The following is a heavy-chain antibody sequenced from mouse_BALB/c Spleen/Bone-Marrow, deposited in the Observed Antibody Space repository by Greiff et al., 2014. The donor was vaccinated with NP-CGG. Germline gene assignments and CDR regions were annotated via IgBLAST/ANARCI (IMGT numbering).Heavy chain of an antibody. D-gene: IGHD2-4*01. J-gene: IGHJ3*01. CDR3: ARLGDYDAFAY. CDR2: INPSTGYT. V-gene: IGHV1-7*01. Sequence: QVQLKESGAELAKPGASVKMSCKASGYTFTSYWMHWVKQRPGQGLEWIGYINPSTGYTEYNQKFKDKATLTADKSSSTAYMQLSSLTSEDSAVYYCARLGDYDAFAYGGQGTLVTVPA. CDR1: GYTFTSYW.